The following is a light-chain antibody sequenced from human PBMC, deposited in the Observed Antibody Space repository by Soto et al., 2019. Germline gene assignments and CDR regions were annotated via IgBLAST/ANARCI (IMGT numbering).Light chain of an antibody. V-gene: IGLV2-23*01. CDR2: EAT. J-gene: IGLJ1*01. Sequence: QSVLTQPASVSGSPGQSITFSCTVARSDVGTYNLVSWYQQHPNKTPKFIIYEATKRPSGVSARFSGSQSGNTASLTISGLQDDDEADYYCFSYAGSTTSYVFGTGTKATVL. CDR3: FSYAGSTTSYV. CDR1: RSDVGTYNL.